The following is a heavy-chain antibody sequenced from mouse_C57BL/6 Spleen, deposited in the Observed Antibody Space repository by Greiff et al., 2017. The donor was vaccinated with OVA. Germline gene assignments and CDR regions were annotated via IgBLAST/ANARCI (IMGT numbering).Heavy chain of an antibody. CDR2: ISSGSSTI. D-gene: IGHD1-3*01. CDR3: ARPGGKGGAMDY. Sequence: EVMLVESGGGLVKPGGSLKLSCAASGFTFSDYGMHWVRQAPEKGLEWVAYISSGSSTIYYADTVKGRFTISRDNAKNTLFLQMTSLRSEDTAMYYCARPGGKGGAMDYWGQGTSVTVSS. CDR1: GFTFSDYG. J-gene: IGHJ4*01. V-gene: IGHV5-17*01.